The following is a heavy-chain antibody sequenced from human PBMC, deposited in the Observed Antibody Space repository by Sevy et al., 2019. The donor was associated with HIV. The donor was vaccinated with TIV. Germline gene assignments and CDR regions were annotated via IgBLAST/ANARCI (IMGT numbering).Heavy chain of an antibody. CDR2: IRQEGSEI. D-gene: IGHD6-19*01. J-gene: IGHJ4*02. CDR1: GFNLENFW. V-gene: IGHV3-7*01. CDR3: VRAIQSDGSF. Sequence: GGSLRRSCVASGFNLENFWMNWVRQAPGKGLEWVANIRQEGSEIYYVASVKGRFTISRDNARNLVYLQMNSLRVEDTALYYCVRAIQSDGSFWGQGALVTVSS.